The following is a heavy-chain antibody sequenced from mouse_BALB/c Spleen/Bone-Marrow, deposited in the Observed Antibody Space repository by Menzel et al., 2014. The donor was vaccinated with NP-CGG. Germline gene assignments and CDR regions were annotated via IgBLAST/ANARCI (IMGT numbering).Heavy chain of an antibody. V-gene: IGHV2-2*02. D-gene: IGHD2-1*01. CDR1: GFSLTKHG. CDR3: ARGNYGAWFTH. Sequence: QVQLKDSGPGLVQPSQSLSITCTVSGFSLTKHGVHWIRQSPGKGLEWLGVIWGGGSTDYNAAFISRLSISKDNSKSQVVFKMNSLEVNDRAMYYCARGNYGAWFTHWGQGTLVTVSA. CDR2: IWGGGST. J-gene: IGHJ3*01.